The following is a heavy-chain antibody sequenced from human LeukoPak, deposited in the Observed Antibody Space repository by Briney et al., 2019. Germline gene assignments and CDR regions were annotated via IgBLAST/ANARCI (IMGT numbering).Heavy chain of an antibody. J-gene: IGHJ3*02. Sequence: GGSLRLSCAASGLTVSSNYMSWVRPAPGKGLEWVSVIYTGGSTYLADSVKGRFTIAKDNSKYALYLQMKSLRAEDPAVYYWAKTGRGGMTRAFDIWGQGTMVTVSS. D-gene: IGHD3-10*01. CDR2: IYTGGST. CDR1: GLTVSSNY. CDR3: AKTGRGGMTRAFDI. V-gene: IGHV3-53*01.